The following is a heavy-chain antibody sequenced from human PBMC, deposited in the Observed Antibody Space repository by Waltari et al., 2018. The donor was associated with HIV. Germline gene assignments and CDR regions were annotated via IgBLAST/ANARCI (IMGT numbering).Heavy chain of an antibody. V-gene: IGHV4-61*02. J-gene: IGHJ4*02. D-gene: IGHD5-18*01. CDR1: GGSISSGSYY. Sequence: QVQLQESGPGLVKPSQTLSLTCTVSGGSISSGSYYWSWIRQPAGKGLEWIGRIYTSGSTNYNPSLNSRVTISVDTSKNQFSLKLSSVTAADTAVYYCARGDTAMSVDYWGQGTLVTVSS. CDR2: IYTSGST. CDR3: ARGDTAMSVDY.